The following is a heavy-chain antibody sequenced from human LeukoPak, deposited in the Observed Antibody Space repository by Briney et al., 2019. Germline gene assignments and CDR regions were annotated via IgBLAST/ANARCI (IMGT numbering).Heavy chain of an antibody. CDR2: MSFDGSNK. V-gene: IGHV3-30*18. Sequence: GSSLRLSCVASGFTFSNYGMHWVRQAPGKGLEWVAAMSFDGSNKYYADSVKGRFTISRDNSKNTLYLQMNSLRVEDTAVYYCAKAGAAPGTPVDYWGQGILVTVSS. J-gene: IGHJ4*02. D-gene: IGHD6-13*01. CDR3: AKAGAAPGTPVDY. CDR1: GFTFSNYG.